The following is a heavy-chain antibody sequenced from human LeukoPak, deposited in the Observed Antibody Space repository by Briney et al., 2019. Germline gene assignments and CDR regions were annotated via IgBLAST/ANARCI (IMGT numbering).Heavy chain of an antibody. CDR1: GFTFSTYW. D-gene: IGHD2-2*02. V-gene: IGHV3-7*01. J-gene: IGHJ4*02. Sequence: GGSLRLSCAASGFTFSTYWMSWVRQAPGKGLEWVASIKQDGSEKYYVDSVKGRFTISRDNAKNSLYLQMNSLRAEDTAVYYCALGDVVVTAAIDYWGQGTLVTVSS. CDR2: IKQDGSEK. CDR3: ALGDVVVTAAIDY.